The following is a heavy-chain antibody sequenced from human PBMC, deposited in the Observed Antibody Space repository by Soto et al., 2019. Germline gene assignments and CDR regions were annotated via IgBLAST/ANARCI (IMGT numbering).Heavy chain of an antibody. CDR1: GLSFNRYW. J-gene: IGHJ5*02. CDR2: INTDGSNT. CDR3: AREFCSGGNCYTYYFDP. Sequence: LRLSCAASGLSFNRYWMHWVRHAPVKGLVWVSHINTDGSNTNYADSVKGRFTISRDNAKSTLFLQMNSLRDEDTAVYCCAREFCSGGNCYTYYFDPWGQGIPVTVSS. D-gene: IGHD2-15*01. V-gene: IGHV3-74*01.